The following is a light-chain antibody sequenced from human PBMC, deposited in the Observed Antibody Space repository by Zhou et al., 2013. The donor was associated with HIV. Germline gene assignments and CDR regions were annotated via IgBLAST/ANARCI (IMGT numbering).Light chain of an antibody. CDR3: QQSYSLFT. Sequence: DIQMTQSPSSLSASVGDRVTITCRASQSIRSNLNWYQQKPGKAPKLLIHTTSNLESGVPSRFSGSGSGTDFTLIISSLEPEDSATYYCQQSYSLFTFGPGTKV. CDR2: TTS. V-gene: IGKV1-39*01. J-gene: IGKJ3*01. CDR1: QSIRSN.